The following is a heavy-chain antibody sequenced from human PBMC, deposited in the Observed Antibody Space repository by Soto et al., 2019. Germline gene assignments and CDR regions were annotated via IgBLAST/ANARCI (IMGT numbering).Heavy chain of an antibody. Sequence: QVQLVQSAGEVKKPGASAIVSCQASGYTFRNYIIAWLRQAPGQGLEWMGWISPYNGNTNYARQFRGRVTRTTDTSTSADYLVLRNLGSDDAATYYCARYCAGNACYSRHYYAMDVWGQGTTVSVSS. V-gene: IGHV1-18*01. D-gene: IGHD2-21*02. J-gene: IGHJ6*02. CDR2: ISPYNGNT. CDR3: ARYCAGNACYSRHYYAMDV. CDR1: GYTFRNYI.